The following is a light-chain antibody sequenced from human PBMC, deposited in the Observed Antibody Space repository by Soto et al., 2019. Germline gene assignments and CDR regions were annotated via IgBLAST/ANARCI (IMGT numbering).Light chain of an antibody. CDR1: QGIANF. V-gene: IGKV1-9*01. J-gene: IGKJ3*01. Sequence: IQLTQSPSSLSASVGDRVTISCRASQGIANFLAWYQQKPGKAPKLLIYGASTLQSGVPSRFSGSVSGTDFTLTISSLQPEDFATYYCQQLNSFPIPFGPGTKVYLQ. CDR3: QQLNSFPIP. CDR2: GAS.